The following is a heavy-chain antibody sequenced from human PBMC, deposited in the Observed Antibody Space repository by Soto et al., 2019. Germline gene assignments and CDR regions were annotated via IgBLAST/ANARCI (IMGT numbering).Heavy chain of an antibody. CDR1: GFSFSSYW. V-gene: IGHV3-74*01. Sequence: EVQLVESGGGLVQPGGSLRLSCASSGFSFSSYWMHWVRQAPGKGLVWVSRINRDGSTTAYADSVKGRFIISRDNAKNTVYLKMNSLRAEDTAVYYCARDYDFWSSYPSVYFDYWGQGNLVTVSS. CDR2: INRDGSTT. D-gene: IGHD3-3*01. CDR3: ARDYDFWSSYPSVYFDY. J-gene: IGHJ4*02.